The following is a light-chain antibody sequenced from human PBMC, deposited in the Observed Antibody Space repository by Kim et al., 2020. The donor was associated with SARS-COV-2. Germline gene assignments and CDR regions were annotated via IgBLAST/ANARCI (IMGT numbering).Light chain of an antibody. Sequence: THTCCSRTGTVTSRHYTYWFQQKPGQAPTTVIHHTSNKPSWTPARFSGSLLGGKAALTLSGAQPDDAADYYYLLSYGYTRVFGGGTQLAVL. J-gene: IGLJ3*02. CDR2: HTS. CDR3: LLSYGYTRV. V-gene: IGLV7-46*01. CDR1: TGTVTSRHY.